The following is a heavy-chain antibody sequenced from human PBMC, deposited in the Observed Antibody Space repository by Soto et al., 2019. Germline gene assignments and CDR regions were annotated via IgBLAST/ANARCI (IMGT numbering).Heavy chain of an antibody. V-gene: IGHV1-69*02. D-gene: IGHD6-19*01. CDR1: GGTFSSYT. CDR2: IIPILGIA. J-gene: IGHJ4*02. CDR3: ARARGAVAGSDY. Sequence: QVQLVQSGAEVKKPGSSVKVSCKASGGTFSSYTISWVRQAPGQGLEWMGRIIPILGIANYAQKFQGRVTITADKSTSTAYMELSSMRSEDTAVYYCARARGAVAGSDYWGQGTLVTVSS.